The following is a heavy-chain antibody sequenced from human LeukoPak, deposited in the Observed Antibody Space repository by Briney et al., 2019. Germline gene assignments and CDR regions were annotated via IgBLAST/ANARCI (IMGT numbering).Heavy chain of an antibody. CDR1: GFTFSGSA. CDR2: IRSKANSYAT. Sequence: GGSLRLSCAASGFTFSGSAMHWVRQASGKGLEWVGRIRSKANSYATAYAASVKGRFTISRDDSKNTAYLQMNSLKTEDTAVYYCTQSHPDTAMAGFDYWGQGTLVTVSS. V-gene: IGHV3-73*01. J-gene: IGHJ4*02. CDR3: TQSHPDTAMAGFDY. D-gene: IGHD5-18*01.